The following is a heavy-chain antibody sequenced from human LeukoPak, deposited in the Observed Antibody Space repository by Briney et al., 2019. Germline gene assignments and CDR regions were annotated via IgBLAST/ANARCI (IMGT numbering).Heavy chain of an antibody. J-gene: IGHJ6*02. D-gene: IGHD6-19*01. Sequence: SLRLSCAASGFTFDDYAMHWVRQAPGKGLEWVSGISWNSDYRGYADSVKGRFTISRDNAKKSLYLQMNSLRAEDTALYYCAKVAGPWTYYYYYGMDVWGQGTTVTVSS. V-gene: IGHV3-9*01. CDR3: AKVAGPWTYYYYYGMDV. CDR2: ISWNSDYR. CDR1: GFTFDDYA.